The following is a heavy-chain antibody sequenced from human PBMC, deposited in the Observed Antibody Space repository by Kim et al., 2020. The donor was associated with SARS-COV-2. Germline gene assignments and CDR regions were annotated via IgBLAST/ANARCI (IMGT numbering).Heavy chain of an antibody. Sequence: YNPSLKSRVTISVDTSKTQFSLKLSSVTAADTAVYYCARGYSYGHYYFDYWGQGTLVTVSS. CDR3: ARGYSYGHYYFDY. D-gene: IGHD5-18*01. V-gene: IGHV4-59*09. J-gene: IGHJ4*02.